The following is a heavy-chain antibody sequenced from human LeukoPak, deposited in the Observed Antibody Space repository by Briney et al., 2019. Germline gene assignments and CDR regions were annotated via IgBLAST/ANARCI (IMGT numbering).Heavy chain of an antibody. J-gene: IGHJ6*02. D-gene: IGHD3-3*01. CDR1: GFTFTSSA. CDR2: IVVGSGNT. V-gene: IGHV1-58*02. CDR3: AADLLRFLEYGMDV. Sequence: ASAKVSCKASGFTFTSSAMQWVRQARGQRLEWIGWIVVGSGNTNHAQKFQERVTITRDMSTSTAYMELSSLRSEDTAVYYCAADLLRFLEYGMDVWGQGTTVTVSS.